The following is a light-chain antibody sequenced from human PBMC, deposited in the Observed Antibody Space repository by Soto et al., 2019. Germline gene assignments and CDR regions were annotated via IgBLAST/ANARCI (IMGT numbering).Light chain of an antibody. V-gene: IGLV2-14*01. Sequence: QSALTQPASVSGSPGQSITISCTGTSSDVGGYNYVSWYQQHPGKAPKLMIYEVNNRPSGVSNRCSGSKSGNTASLTISGLQAEDEADYYCSSFTRSSTWLFGGGTKLTVL. J-gene: IGLJ3*02. CDR3: SSFTRSSTWL. CDR1: SSDVGGYNY. CDR2: EVN.